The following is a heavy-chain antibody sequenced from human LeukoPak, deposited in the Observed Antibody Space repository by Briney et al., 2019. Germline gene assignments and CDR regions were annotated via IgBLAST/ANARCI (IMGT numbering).Heavy chain of an antibody. V-gene: IGHV1-69*05. CDR2: IIPIFGTA. D-gene: IGHD3-10*01. CDR1: GGTFSSYA. J-gene: IGHJ6*03. CDR3: ARGLGDGSGSYRNYYYYMDV. Sequence: GAPVKVSCKASGGTFSSYAISWVRQAPGQGLEWMGGIIPIFGTANYAQKLQGRVTMTTDTSTSTAYMELRSLRSDDTAVYYCARGLGDGSGSYRNYYYYMDVWGKGTTVTISS.